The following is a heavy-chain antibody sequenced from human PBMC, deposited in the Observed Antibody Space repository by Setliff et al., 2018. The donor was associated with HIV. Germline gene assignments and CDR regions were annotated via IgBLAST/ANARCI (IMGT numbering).Heavy chain of an antibody. CDR3: ARVAHSSSYHHYGMDV. CDR1: GGTFSSYG. V-gene: IGHV1-69*05. D-gene: IGHD6-19*01. CDR2: IIPMFGTG. J-gene: IGHJ6*02. Sequence: SVKVSCKASGGTFSSYGISWVRQTPGQGLEWMGAIIPMFGTGFYAQKFQGRVTITTDESRTTSYMELSSLRFEDTAVYFCARVAHSSSYHHYGMDVWGQGTTVTV.